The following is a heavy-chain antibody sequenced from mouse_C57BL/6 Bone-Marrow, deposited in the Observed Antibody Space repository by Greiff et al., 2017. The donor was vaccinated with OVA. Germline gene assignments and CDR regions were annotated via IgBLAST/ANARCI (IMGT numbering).Heavy chain of an antibody. CDR3: ARGGVSYYYGSSWDWFAY. CDR2: INPNYGTT. CDR1: GYSFTDYN. V-gene: IGHV1-39*01. D-gene: IGHD1-1*01. J-gene: IGHJ3*01. Sequence: VQLKESGPELVKPGASVKISCKASGYSFTDYNMNWVKQSNGKSLEWIGVINPNYGTTSYNQKFKGKATLTVDQSSSTAYMQLNSLTSEDSAVYYCARGGVSYYYGSSWDWFAYWGQGTLVTVSA.